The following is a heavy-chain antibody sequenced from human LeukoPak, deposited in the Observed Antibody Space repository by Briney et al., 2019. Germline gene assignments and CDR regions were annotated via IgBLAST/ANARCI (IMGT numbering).Heavy chain of an antibody. Sequence: SSETLSLTCAVSGYSISSGYYWGWIRQPPGKGLEWIGSIYHSGSTYYNPSLKSRVTISVDTSKNQFSLKLSSVTAADTAVYYCARVVPAAMFDPWGQGTLVTVSS. V-gene: IGHV4-38-2*01. CDR1: GYSISSGYY. CDR2: IYHSGST. D-gene: IGHD2-2*01. CDR3: ARVVPAAMFDP. J-gene: IGHJ5*02.